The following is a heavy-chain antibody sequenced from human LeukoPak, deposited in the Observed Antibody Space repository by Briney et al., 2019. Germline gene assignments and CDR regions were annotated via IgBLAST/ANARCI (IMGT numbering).Heavy chain of an antibody. D-gene: IGHD2-2*02. CDR1: GFTFGDYA. CDR3: TTVTSGYCSSTSCYTVEYQTYYYYYMDV. J-gene: IGHJ6*03. CDR2: IKSKTDGGTT. V-gene: IGHV3-15*01. Sequence: GGSLRLSCTASGFTFGDYAMSWFRQAPGKGLEWVGRIKSKTDGGTTDYAAPVKGRFTISRDDSKNTLCLQMNSLKTEDTAVYYGTTVTSGYCSSTSCYTVEYQTYYYYYMDVWGKGTTVTVSS.